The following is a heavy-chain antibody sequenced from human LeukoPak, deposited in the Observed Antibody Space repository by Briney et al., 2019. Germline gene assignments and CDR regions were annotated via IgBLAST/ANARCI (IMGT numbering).Heavy chain of an antibody. V-gene: IGHV4-59*01. D-gene: IGHD3-9*01. CDR1: GGSISSYY. CDR3: ARAGIFWFDP. CDR2: IYYSGST. Sequence: SETLSLTCTVSGGSISSYYWSWIRQPPGKGLEWIGYIYYSGSTNYNPSLKSRVTISVDTSKNQFSLKLSSVTAGDTAVYYCARAGIFWFDPWGQATLVTVSS. J-gene: IGHJ5*02.